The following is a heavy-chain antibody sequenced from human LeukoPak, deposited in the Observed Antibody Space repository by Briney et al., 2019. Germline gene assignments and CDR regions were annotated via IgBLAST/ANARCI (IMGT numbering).Heavy chain of an antibody. CDR1: GFSISSGCYC. CDR3: ASSYGSGSYSAGY. CDR2: IYHSGST. V-gene: IGHV4-30-2*01. J-gene: IGHJ4*02. D-gene: IGHD3-10*01. Sequence: PAQSLSLTCAVSGFSISSGCYCWSWIRQPPGKGLEWIGYIYHSGSTYYNASLKSRVSISVSRSTNQFPLKLMTVAAADAAVCSCASSYGSGSYSAGYWGQGTLVTVSS.